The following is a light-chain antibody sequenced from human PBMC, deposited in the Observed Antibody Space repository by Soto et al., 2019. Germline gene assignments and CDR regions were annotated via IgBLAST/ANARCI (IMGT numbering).Light chain of an antibody. Sequence: QSVLTQAPSASGTPGQRGTISCSGSSFNIGSNYVYWYQQLPGTAPKLVIFRNDQRPSGIPDRISGSKSGTSASLAISGLRSEDEADYYCSAWDGSLSGYVFGTGTKVTVL. CDR1: SFNIGSNY. CDR3: SAWDGSLSGYV. CDR2: RND. J-gene: IGLJ1*01. V-gene: IGLV1-47*01.